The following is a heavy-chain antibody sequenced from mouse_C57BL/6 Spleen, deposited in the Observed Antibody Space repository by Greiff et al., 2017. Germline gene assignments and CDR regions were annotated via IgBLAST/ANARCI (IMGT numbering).Heavy chain of an antibody. D-gene: IGHD4-1*01. CDR2: IYPGSGST. CDR3: ERGKLGPFFDY. J-gene: IGHJ2*01. CDR1: GYTFTSYW. V-gene: IGHV1-55*01. Sequence: VQLQQPGAELVKPGASVKMSCKASGYTFTSYWITWVKQRPGQGLEWIGDIYPGSGSTNYNEKFKSKATLTVDTSSSPAYMQLSSLTSVDSAVYYCERGKLGPFFDYWGQGTTLTVSS.